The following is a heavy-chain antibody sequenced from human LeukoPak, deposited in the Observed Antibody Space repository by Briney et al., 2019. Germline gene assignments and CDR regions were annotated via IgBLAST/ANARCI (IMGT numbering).Heavy chain of an antibody. D-gene: IGHD3-22*01. J-gene: IGHJ4*02. V-gene: IGHV3-23*01. CDR3: AKRGVVIRVILVGFHKEAYYFDS. CDR2: ISDSGGRT. Sequence: PGGSLRLSCSASGFTFSSYEMNWVRQAPGKGLEWVAGISDSGGRTNYADSVKGRFTISRDNPKNTLYLQMNSLRPEDTAVYFCAKRGVVIRVILVGFHKEAYYFDSWGQGVLVTVSS. CDR1: GFTFSSYE.